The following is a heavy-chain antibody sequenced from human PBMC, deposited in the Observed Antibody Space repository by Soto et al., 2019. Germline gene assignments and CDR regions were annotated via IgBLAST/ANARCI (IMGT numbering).Heavy chain of an antibody. D-gene: IGHD5-18*01. V-gene: IGHV4-39*01. CDR1: GGSISSNNYY. CDR3: AGSGYSYGDDY. J-gene: IGHJ4*01. Sequence: SSETLSLTCFVSGGSISSNNYYWGWIRQPPGKGLEWIGSMSYSRSTYYNPSLKSRVTISVDTSKNQFSLKLTSVTAADTAVYYCAGSGYSYGDDYWGHGTLVTFSS. CDR2: MSYSRST.